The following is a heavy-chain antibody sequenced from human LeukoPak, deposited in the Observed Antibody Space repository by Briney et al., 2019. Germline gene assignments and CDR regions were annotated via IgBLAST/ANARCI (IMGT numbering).Heavy chain of an antibody. Sequence: GESLKISCKASGYRFTTYWIGWMRQMPGKGLEWMGIIYPGDSDTRYSPSFEGQVTISADKSITTAYLQWSSLKASDTAMYYCARQITDQSSGYDSIDYWGQGTLVTVSS. V-gene: IGHV5-51*01. CDR2: IYPGDSDT. CDR1: GYRFTTYW. CDR3: ARQITDQSSGYDSIDY. J-gene: IGHJ4*02. D-gene: IGHD5-12*01.